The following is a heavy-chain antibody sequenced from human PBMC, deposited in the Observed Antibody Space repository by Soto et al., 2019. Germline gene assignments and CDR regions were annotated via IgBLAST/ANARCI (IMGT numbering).Heavy chain of an antibody. Sequence: GGSLRLSCTASGFTFGDYAMSRVRQAPGKGLEWVGFIRSKAYGGTTEYAASVKGRFTISRDDSKSIAYLQMNSLKTEDTAVYYCLPYYDFWSGYRQNYYYGMDVWGQGTTVTVSS. CDR1: GFTFGDYA. J-gene: IGHJ6*02. CDR3: LPYYDFWSGYRQNYYYGMDV. V-gene: IGHV3-49*04. CDR2: IRSKAYGGTT. D-gene: IGHD3-3*01.